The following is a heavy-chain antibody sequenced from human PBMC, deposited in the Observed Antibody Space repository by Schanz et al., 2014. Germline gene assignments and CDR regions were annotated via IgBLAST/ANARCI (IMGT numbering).Heavy chain of an antibody. Sequence: VQLVESGGGVVQPGRSLRLSCGASGFTFSDYGTHWVRQAPGKGLEWVAFISYDGSFEDYLDSVKGRFYISRDNAKQTVLLHMTGLRRDDTAVYYCAKDGGVVGGVTFEYWGQGALVIVSS. CDR2: ISYDGSFE. J-gene: IGHJ4*02. D-gene: IGHD1-26*01. CDR3: AKDGGVVGGVTFEY. V-gene: IGHV3-30*18. CDR1: GFTFSDYG.